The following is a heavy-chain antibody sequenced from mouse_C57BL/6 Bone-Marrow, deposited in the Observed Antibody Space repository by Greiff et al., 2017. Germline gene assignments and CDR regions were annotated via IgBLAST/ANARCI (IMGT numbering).Heavy chain of an antibody. CDR2: IYPRSGNT. V-gene: IGHV1-81*01. CDR3: ARDYYSRGTYAVDY. D-gene: IGHD1-1*01. J-gene: IGHJ4*01. Sequence: QVQLQQSGAELARPGASVKLSCKASGYTFTSYGISWVKQRTGQGLEWIGEIYPRSGNTYYNEKFKGKATLTADKSSSTAYMELRSLTSEDSAVYFCARDYYSRGTYAVDYWGRGTSVTVSA. CDR1: GYTFTSYG.